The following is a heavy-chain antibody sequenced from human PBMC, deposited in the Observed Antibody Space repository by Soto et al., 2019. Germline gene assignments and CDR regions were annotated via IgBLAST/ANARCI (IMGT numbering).Heavy chain of an antibody. J-gene: IGHJ4*02. CDR2: ISSSGSII. D-gene: IGHD6-13*01. Sequence: GGSLRLSCAASGFTFSDYYMSWIRQAPWKGLEWVSYISSSGSIIYYADSVKGRFTISRDNAKNSLYLQMNSLRAEDTAVYYCTKTGGSSSWYRGFDYWGQGTLVTVSS. CDR1: GFTFSDYY. CDR3: TKTGGSSSWYRGFDY. V-gene: IGHV3-11*01.